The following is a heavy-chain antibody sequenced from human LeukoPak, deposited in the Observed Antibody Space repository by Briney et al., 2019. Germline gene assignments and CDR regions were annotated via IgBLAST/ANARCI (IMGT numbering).Heavy chain of an antibody. D-gene: IGHD2-21*02. V-gene: IGHV3-23*01. CDR1: GFTFSTYA. J-gene: IGHJ4*02. CDR2: ISSSGGTT. CDR3: AKDRTAWPTNFDS. Sequence: PGGSLRLSCAASGFTFSTYAVNWVLQAPGKGLEWVSAISSSGGTTYYADSVKGRFSISRDNSKNTLYLRMNSLRAEDTAIYYCAKDRTAWPTNFDSWGQGTLVTVSA.